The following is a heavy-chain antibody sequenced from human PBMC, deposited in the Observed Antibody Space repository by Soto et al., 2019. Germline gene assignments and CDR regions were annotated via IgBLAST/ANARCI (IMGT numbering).Heavy chain of an antibody. Sequence: PSETLSLTCTVSGGSIKNYFWSWIRQSPGKGLEWMGYVYSTGSTHYNPSLKSRLTMSVDTSKSHFSLRLTSVTTADTATYYCARAARFGVSISSIDLWGQGILVTVSS. V-gene: IGHV4-59*01. CDR3: ARAARFGVSISSIDL. CDR1: GGSIKNYF. CDR2: VYSTGST. D-gene: IGHD2-8*01. J-gene: IGHJ4*02.